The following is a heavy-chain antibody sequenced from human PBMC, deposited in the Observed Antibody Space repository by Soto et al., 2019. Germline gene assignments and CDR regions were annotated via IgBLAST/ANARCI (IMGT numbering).Heavy chain of an antibody. V-gene: IGHV4-39*01. Sequence: SETLSLTCTVSGGSISSGGYYWSWIRQHPGKGLEWIGCIYYSGSTYYNPSLKSRVTVSVDTSKNQFSLKLSSVTAADTAVYYCARHGDRYDYVWGSWRRDWFDPWGQGTLVTVSS. CDR3: ARHGDRYDYVWGSWRRDWFDP. CDR1: GGSISSGGYY. CDR2: IYYSGST. J-gene: IGHJ5*02. D-gene: IGHD3-16*01.